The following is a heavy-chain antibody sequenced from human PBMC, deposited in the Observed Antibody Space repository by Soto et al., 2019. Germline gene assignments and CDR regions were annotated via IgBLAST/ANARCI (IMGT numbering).Heavy chain of an antibody. V-gene: IGHV3-15*01. D-gene: IGHD3-3*01. J-gene: IGHJ6*02. CDR2: IKSKTDGGTT. CDR1: GFTFSNAW. Sequence: GGSLRLSCAASGFTFSNAWMSWVRQAPGKGLEWVGRIKSKTDGGTTDYAAPVKGRFTISRDDSKNTLYLQMNSLKTEDTAVYYCTTHYDFWSGYSLAGYYYYGMDVWGQGTTVTVSS. CDR3: TTHYDFWSGYSLAGYYYYGMDV.